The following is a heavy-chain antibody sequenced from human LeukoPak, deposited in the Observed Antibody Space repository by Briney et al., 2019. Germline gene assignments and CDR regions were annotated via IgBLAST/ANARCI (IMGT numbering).Heavy chain of an antibody. CDR2: IIPIFGTA. D-gene: IGHD3-10*01. Sequence: SVKVSCKASGGTFSSYAISWVRQAPGQGLEWMGGIIPIFGTANYAQKFQGRVTITADESTSTAYMELSSLRSEDTAVYYCARASRGVRGVIVYNWFDPWGQGTLVTVSS. CDR3: ARASRGVRGVIVYNWFDP. V-gene: IGHV1-69*13. J-gene: IGHJ5*02. CDR1: GGTFSSYA.